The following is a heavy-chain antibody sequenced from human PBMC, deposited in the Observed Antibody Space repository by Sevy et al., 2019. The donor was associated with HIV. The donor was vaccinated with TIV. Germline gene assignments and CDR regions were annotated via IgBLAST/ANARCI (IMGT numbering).Heavy chain of an antibody. D-gene: IGHD5-18*01. CDR3: AKISEEYIQTWYPPDY. Sequence: GGSLRLSCVASGFSFSSYGMHWVRQAPGKGLEWVALISYHGTNKSYGDSGRGRFTVSGEISRNTLYLQMDSLRAEDTAVYYCAKISEEYIQTWYPPDYWGQGTLVTVSS. CDR2: ISYHGTNK. V-gene: IGHV3-30*18. CDR1: GFSFSSYG. J-gene: IGHJ4*02.